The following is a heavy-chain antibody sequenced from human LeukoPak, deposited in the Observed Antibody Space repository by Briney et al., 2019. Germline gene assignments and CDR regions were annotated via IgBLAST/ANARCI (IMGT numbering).Heavy chain of an antibody. D-gene: IGHD6-19*01. CDR3: AREDDYTSGWTSFDY. Sequence: ASVKVSCKASGYTFSTYEMYWVRQAPGKGLEYVSAISSDGVSTYYANSVKGRFTISRDNSKNTLYLQMGSLRPEDMAVYYCAREDDYTSGWTSFDYWGQGTLVTVSS. J-gene: IGHJ4*02. V-gene: IGHV3-64*01. CDR1: GYTFSTYE. CDR2: ISSDGVST.